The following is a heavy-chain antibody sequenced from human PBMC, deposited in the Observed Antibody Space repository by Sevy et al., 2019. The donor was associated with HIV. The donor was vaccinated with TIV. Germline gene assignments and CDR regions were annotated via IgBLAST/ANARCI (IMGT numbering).Heavy chain of an antibody. J-gene: IGHJ5*02. CDR2: ISAYNGNT. Sequence: ASVKVSCKASGYTFTSYGISWVRQAPGQGLEWMGWISAYNGNTNYAQKLQGRVTMTTDTSTSTAYMELRSLRFDDTAVYYCARGLVGATMVPLGLRNKYNWFDPWGQGTLVTVSS. V-gene: IGHV1-18*01. D-gene: IGHD1-26*01. CDR3: ARGLVGATMVPLGLRNKYNWFDP. CDR1: GYTFTSYG.